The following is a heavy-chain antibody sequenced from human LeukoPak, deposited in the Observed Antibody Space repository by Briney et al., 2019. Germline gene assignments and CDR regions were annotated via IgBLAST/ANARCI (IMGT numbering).Heavy chain of an antibody. CDR3: ASVELATTYFDS. V-gene: IGHV4-34*01. CDR2: ISHSGST. Sequence: SETLSLTCAVYGGSFSGYYWSWIRQPPGKGLEWIGEISHSGSTNYSPSLKSRVTISVDTSKIQLSLKLSSVTAADTAVYYCASVELATTYFDSWGQGTLVTVSS. CDR1: GGSFSGYY. D-gene: IGHD5-24*01. J-gene: IGHJ4*02.